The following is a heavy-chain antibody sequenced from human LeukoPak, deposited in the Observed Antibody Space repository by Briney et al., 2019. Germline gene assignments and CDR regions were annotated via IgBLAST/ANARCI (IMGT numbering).Heavy chain of an antibody. CDR3: ARGYCSGGSCYYYFDY. CDR2: INPNSGGT. CDR1: GYTFTGYY. D-gene: IGHD2-15*01. V-gene: IGHV1-2*02. J-gene: IGHJ4*02. Sequence: ASVKVSCKASGYTFTGYYMHWVRQAPGQGLEWMGWINPNSGGTNYAQKFQGRVTMTRDMSISTAYMELSRLRSDDSAVYYCARGYCSGGSCYYYFDYWGQGTLVTVSS.